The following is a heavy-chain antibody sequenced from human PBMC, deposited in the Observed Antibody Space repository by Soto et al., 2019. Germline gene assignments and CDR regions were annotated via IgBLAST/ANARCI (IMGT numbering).Heavy chain of an antibody. J-gene: IGHJ3*02. Sequence: SETLSLTCTVSGGSISSYYWSWIRQPPGKGLEWIGYIYYSGSTNYNPSLKSRVTISVDTSKNQFSLKLSSVTAADTAVYYCARGANYDCWSGYYDAFDIWGQGTMVTVSS. CDR2: IYYSGST. V-gene: IGHV4-59*01. D-gene: IGHD3-3*01. CDR3: ARGANYDCWSGYYDAFDI. CDR1: GGSISSYY.